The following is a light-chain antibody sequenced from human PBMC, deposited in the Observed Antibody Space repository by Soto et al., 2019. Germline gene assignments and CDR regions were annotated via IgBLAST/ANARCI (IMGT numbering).Light chain of an antibody. J-gene: IGKJ1*01. V-gene: IGKV3-15*01. Sequence: ELVMTPSPATLSVSPVERAPLSCRASQSVSSNLAWYQQKPGQAPRLLIYGASTRATGIPDRFSGSGSGTDFTLTISRLEPEDLAVYYCQQYGGSPRTFGQGTKVDIK. CDR3: QQYGGSPRT. CDR1: QSVSSN. CDR2: GAS.